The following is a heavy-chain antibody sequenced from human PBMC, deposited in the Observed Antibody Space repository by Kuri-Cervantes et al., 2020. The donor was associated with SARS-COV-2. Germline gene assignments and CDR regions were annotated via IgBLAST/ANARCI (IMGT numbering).Heavy chain of an antibody. CDR1: GFTFSSYA. Sequence: GGSLRLSCAASGFTFSSYAMSWVRQAPGKGPEWVSAISGSGGSTYYADSVKGRFTISRDNSKNTLYLQMNSLRAEDTAVYYCSLSSSSVYYYYMDVWGKGTTVTDSS. V-gene: IGHV3-23*01. J-gene: IGHJ6*03. CDR3: SLSSSSVYYYYMDV. D-gene: IGHD6-13*01. CDR2: ISGSGGST.